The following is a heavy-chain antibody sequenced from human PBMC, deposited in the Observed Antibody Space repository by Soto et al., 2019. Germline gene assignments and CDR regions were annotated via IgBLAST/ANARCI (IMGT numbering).Heavy chain of an antibody. CDR2: GGT. CDR3: ARQLAYCGGDCYTEPMDY. D-gene: IGHD2-21*02. Sequence: GGTKYAQKFQGRVTMTRDTSISTAYMDLSRLRSDDTAVYYCARQLAYCGGDCYTEPMDYWGQGTLVTVSS. J-gene: IGHJ4*02. V-gene: IGHV1-2*02.